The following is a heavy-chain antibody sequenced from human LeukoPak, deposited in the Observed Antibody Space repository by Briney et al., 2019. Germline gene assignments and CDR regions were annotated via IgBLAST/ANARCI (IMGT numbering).Heavy chain of an antibody. D-gene: IGHD1-26*01. CDR3: ARSRAFNSGAFDP. Sequence: SETLSLTCTVSGASVSSASYWTWIRQPPGKGVEWIAHIYNGVNTNYNPSLKSRVTISVDTSKNQFSLRLNSVTAADTAAYYCARSRAFNSGAFDPWGQGSLVTVSS. CDR1: GASVSSASY. CDR2: IYNGVNT. J-gene: IGHJ5*02. V-gene: IGHV4-61*01.